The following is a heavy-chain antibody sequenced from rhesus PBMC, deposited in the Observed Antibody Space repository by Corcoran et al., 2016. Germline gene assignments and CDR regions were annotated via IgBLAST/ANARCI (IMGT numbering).Heavy chain of an antibody. V-gene: IGHV4-169*02. D-gene: IGHD5-24*01. Sequence: QLQLQESGPGLVKPSETLSVTCAVSGGSISSSYWSWIRQAPGKGREWIGYIYGSGSSTNYNPSLKRRVTLSVDTSKNQLSLKLSSVTTADTAVYYCAREGRRYSNYFDYWGQGVLVTVSS. J-gene: IGHJ4*01. CDR1: GGSISSSY. CDR3: AREGRRYSNYFDY. CDR2: IYGSGSST.